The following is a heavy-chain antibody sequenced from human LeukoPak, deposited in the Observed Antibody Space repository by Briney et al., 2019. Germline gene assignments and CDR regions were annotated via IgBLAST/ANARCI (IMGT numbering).Heavy chain of an antibody. CDR2: IYYSGST. V-gene: IGHV4-59*08. Sequence: SETLSLTCTVSGGSISSYYWSWIRQPPGKGLERIGYIYYSGSTNYNPSLKSRVTISVDTSKNQFSLKLSSVTAADTAVYYCARHLTGDYFDYWGQGTLVTVSS. D-gene: IGHD1-14*01. CDR3: ARHLTGDYFDY. CDR1: GGSISSYY. J-gene: IGHJ4*02.